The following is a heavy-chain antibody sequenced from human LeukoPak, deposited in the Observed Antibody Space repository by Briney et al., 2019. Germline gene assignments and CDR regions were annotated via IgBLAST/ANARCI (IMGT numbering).Heavy chain of an antibody. CDR1: GGTFSSLT. D-gene: IGHD3-10*01. Sequence: GSSVKVSCKASGGTFSSLTINWVRQAPGQGLEWMGGIIPIFGRANYAQKFQGRVTITADDSTSTAYMELRSLRSDDTAVYYCARGESGSFDYWGQGTLVTVSS. J-gene: IGHJ4*02. V-gene: IGHV1-69*01. CDR3: ARGESGSFDY. CDR2: IIPIFGRA.